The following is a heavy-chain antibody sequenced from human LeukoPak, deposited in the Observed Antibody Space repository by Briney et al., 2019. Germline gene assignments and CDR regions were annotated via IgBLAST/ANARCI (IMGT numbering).Heavy chain of an antibody. Sequence: SETLSLTCTVSGDSMSSYSWSWIRQPAGTGLEWIRRIYTSGATNSNPSLKSRLSMSIDTSKNQFSLKLSSVTAADTAVYYCARVNWNYDGLAWFDPWGQGTLVTVSS. J-gene: IGHJ5*02. V-gene: IGHV4-4*07. CDR1: GDSMSSYS. CDR2: IYTSGAT. D-gene: IGHD1-7*01. CDR3: ARVNWNYDGLAWFDP.